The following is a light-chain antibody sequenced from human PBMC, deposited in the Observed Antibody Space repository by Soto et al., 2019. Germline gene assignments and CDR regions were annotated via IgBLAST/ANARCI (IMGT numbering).Light chain of an antibody. Sequence: EIVLTQSPATLSVSPGERATLSCRASQSVSSNLAWYLQKPGQAPRLLIYGASTRATGIPARFSGSGSGTEFTLTIGSLQSEDFAVYYCQQYNNWPLTFGPGTKVDIK. CDR3: QQYNNWPLT. V-gene: IGKV3-15*01. CDR1: QSVSSN. J-gene: IGKJ3*01. CDR2: GAS.